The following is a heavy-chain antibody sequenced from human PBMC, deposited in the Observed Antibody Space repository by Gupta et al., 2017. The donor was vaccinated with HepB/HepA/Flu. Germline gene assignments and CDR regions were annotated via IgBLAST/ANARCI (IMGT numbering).Heavy chain of an antibody. CDR1: GGSVSSSSYS. J-gene: IGHJ5*02. D-gene: IGHD3-16*01. V-gene: IGHV4-39*01. CDR3: ARWGRSNNWFDH. Sequence: QLQESGPGLVKPSETLSFTCLVSGGSVSSSSYSWGWIRQPPGKGLEWIGNVDYSGSTYYNPSLKSRVTVSVDTSKNQFSLKVNSVTAADTAVYYCARWGRSNNWFDHWGRGTLVTVSS. CDR2: VDYSGST.